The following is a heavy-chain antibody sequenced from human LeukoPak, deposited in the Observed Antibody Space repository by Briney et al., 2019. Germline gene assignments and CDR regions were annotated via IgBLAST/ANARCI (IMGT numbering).Heavy chain of an antibody. CDR2: ISYDGSNK. CDR3: AVPGEVATMNFDY. CDR1: GFTFSSYG. Sequence: PGRSLRLSCAASGFTFSSYGMHWVRQAPGKGLEWVAVISYDGSNKYYADSAKGRFTISRDNSKNTLYLQMNSLRAEDTAVYYCAVPGEVATMNFDYWGQGTLVTVSS. J-gene: IGHJ4*02. V-gene: IGHV3-30*03. D-gene: IGHD5-12*01.